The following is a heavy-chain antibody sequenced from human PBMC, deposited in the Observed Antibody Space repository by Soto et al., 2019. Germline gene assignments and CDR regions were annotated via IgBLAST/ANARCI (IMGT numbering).Heavy chain of an antibody. J-gene: IGHJ6*02. D-gene: IGHD2-2*01. CDR1: GFTFSSYG. CDR3: AKDLFVVVPAAIDYYYYGMDV. CDR2: ISYDGSNK. V-gene: IGHV3-30*18. Sequence: TGGSLRLSCAASGFTFSSYGMHWVRQAPGKGLEWVAVISYDGSNKYYADSVKGRFTISRDNSKNTLYLQMNSLRAEDTAVYYRAKDLFVVVPAAIDYYYYGMDVWGQGTTVTVSS.